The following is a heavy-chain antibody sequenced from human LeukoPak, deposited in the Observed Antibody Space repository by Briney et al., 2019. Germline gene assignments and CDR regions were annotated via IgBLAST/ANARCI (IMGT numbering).Heavy chain of an antibody. CDR2: ISYDGSNK. J-gene: IGHJ6*02. CDR3: ASAGLAGSQDYYYYGMDV. Sequence: GGSPRLSCAASGFTFSSYAMHWVRQAPGKGLEWVAVISYDGSNKYYADSVKGRFTISRDNSKNTLYLQMNSLRAEDTAVYYCASAGLAGSQDYYYYGMDVWGQGTTVTVSS. CDR1: GFTFSSYA. D-gene: IGHD6-19*01. V-gene: IGHV3-30-3*01.